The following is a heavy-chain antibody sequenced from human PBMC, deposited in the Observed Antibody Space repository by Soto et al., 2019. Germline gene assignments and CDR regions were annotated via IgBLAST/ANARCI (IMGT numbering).Heavy chain of an antibody. CDR2: MSSNEGPT. V-gene: IGHV3-64D*06. D-gene: IGHD1-1*01. Sequence: EVQLVESGGGLVQPGGSLRLSCSTSGFTLRSHAMHWVRQAPGKGLEFVSAMSSNEGPTFYTDSVKGRFIISRDDSMDTLFLQMTSLRAEDTAVYYCAKTVEGLYFDYWGQGTLVSVSS. CDR3: AKTVEGLYFDY. CDR1: GFTLRSHA. J-gene: IGHJ4*02.